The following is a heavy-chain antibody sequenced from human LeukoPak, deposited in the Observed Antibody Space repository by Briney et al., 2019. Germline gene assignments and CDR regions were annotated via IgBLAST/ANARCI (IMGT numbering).Heavy chain of an antibody. Sequence: PGGSLRPSCTASGFTSSDYAMSWVRQAPGKGLEWVGFIRSKAYGGTTEYAASVKGRFTISRDDSKSIAYLQMNSLKTEDTAVYYCTRTKNWNGVRVQLEIWGQEALVTVSS. CDR2: IRSKAYGGTT. V-gene: IGHV3-49*04. D-gene: IGHD1-1*01. CDR1: GFTSSDYA. J-gene: IGHJ4*02. CDR3: TRTKNWNGVRVQLEI.